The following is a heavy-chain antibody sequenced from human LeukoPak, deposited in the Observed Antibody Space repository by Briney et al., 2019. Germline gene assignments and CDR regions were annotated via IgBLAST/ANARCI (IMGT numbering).Heavy chain of an antibody. D-gene: IGHD2-2*01. Sequence: GRSLRLSCAASGFTFSSYAMHWVRQAPGKGLEWVAVISYDGSNKYYADSVKGRFTISRDNSKNTLYLQMNSLRAGDTAVYYCARWFLVPAAIRWLDPWGQGTLATVSS. J-gene: IGHJ5*02. V-gene: IGHV3-30*04. CDR2: ISYDGSNK. CDR1: GFTFSSYA. CDR3: ARWFLVPAAIRWLDP.